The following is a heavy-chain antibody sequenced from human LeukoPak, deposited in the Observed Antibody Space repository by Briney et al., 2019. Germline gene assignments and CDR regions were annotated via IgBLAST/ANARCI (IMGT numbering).Heavy chain of an antibody. Sequence: GGSLRLSCAASGFTFDDYAMHWVRQASGKGLEWVALISWEGHTTYYADSVRGRFTISRDNSKNSLYLQMNSLRTEDTAFYYCTRDTDYGSATNYFDSWGQGTLVSVSS. J-gene: IGHJ4*02. CDR2: ISWEGHTT. CDR1: GFTFDDYA. V-gene: IGHV3-43*01. CDR3: TRDTDYGSATNYFDS. D-gene: IGHD3-10*01.